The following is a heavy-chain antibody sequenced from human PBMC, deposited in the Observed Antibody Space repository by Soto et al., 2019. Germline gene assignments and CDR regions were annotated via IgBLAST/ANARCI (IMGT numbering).Heavy chain of an antibody. CDR2: ISYDGSNK. CDR3: ARDRTGIAARLQYDYYGMDV. CDR1: GFTFSSYA. J-gene: IGHJ6*02. D-gene: IGHD6-6*01. V-gene: IGHV3-30-3*01. Sequence: GGSLRLSCAASGFTFSSYAMHWVRQAPGKGLEWVAVISYDGSNKYYADSVKGRFTISRDNSKNTLYLQMNSLRAEDTAVYYCARDRTGIAARLQYDYYGMDVWGQGTTVTV.